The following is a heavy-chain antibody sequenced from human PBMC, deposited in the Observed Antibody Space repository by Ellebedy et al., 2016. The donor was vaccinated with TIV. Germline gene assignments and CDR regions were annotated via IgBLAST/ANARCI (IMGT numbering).Heavy chain of an antibody. V-gene: IGHV3-7*01. D-gene: IGHD1-14*01. CDR1: GFTFSSYW. CDR3: ARGPAGYNAGKHDF. CDR2: IKYDLSQT. J-gene: IGHJ4*02. Sequence: GESLKISCAASGFTFSSYWMSWVRQAPGEGLEWVANIKYDLSQTYYLDSVKGRFTISRDNAKNSLYLHMNSLRAEDTALNYCARGPAGYNAGKHDFWGQGTLVVVSS.